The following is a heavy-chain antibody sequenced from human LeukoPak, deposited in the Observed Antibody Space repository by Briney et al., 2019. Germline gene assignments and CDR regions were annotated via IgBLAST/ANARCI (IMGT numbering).Heavy chain of an antibody. CDR1: GGPISSYY. CDR2: IYYSGST. Sequence: SETVSLTCSVSGGPISSYYWSWIRQPPGKGLEWIGYIYYSGSTNYNPSLKSRVTISVDTSKNQFSLKLSSVTAADTAVYYCARASYDSSGYYYIHYWGQGTLVTVSS. D-gene: IGHD3-22*01. J-gene: IGHJ4*02. CDR3: ARASYDSSGYYYIHY. V-gene: IGHV4-59*01.